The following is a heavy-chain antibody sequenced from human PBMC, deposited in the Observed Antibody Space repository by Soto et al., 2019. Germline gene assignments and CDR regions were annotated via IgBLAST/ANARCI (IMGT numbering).Heavy chain of an antibody. CDR1: GYIFATYW. J-gene: IGHJ4*02. D-gene: IGHD3-16*01. CDR2: IYPGDSDT. V-gene: IGHV5-51*01. Sequence: PGESRKISCKGSGYIFATYWIGWVRQMPGKGLEWMGIIYPGDSDTNYSPSFEGQVTISVDKSISTAYLQWSSLKASDTAMYYCARRLRRGTCDYLGQGTLVTVSS. CDR3: ARRLRRGTCDY.